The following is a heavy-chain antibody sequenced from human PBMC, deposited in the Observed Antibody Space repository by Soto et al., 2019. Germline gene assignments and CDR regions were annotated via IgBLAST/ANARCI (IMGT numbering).Heavy chain of an antibody. CDR3: ARLLTGYYSQFIDY. CDR2: IYPGYSDT. V-gene: IGHV5-51*01. J-gene: IGHJ4*02. Sequence: EXLKISCKSSGHXSTSYLVVWVRHMPGKGLECIGIIYPGYSDTRYSPSFQCQVTISAYKSIRTAYLQWSSMKASDTAMYYCARLLTGYYSQFIDYWGQGTLVPVS. D-gene: IGHD3-9*01. CDR1: GHXSTSYL.